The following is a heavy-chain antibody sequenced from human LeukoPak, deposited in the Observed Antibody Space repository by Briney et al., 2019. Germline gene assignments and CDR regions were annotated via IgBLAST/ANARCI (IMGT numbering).Heavy chain of an antibody. J-gene: IGHJ5*02. CDR3: ARVVVVAATPEGWFDP. CDR2: IYYSGST. Sequence: PSETLSLTCTVSGGSISSYHWSWIRQPPGKGLECIGFIYYSGSTNYNPSLKSRVTISVDTSKNQFSLKLSSVTAADTAVYYCARVVVVAATPEGWFDPWGQGTLVTVSS. D-gene: IGHD2-15*01. V-gene: IGHV4-59*01. CDR1: GGSISSYH.